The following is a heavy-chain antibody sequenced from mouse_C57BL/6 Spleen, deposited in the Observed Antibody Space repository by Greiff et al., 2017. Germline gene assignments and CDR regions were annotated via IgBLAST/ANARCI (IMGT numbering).Heavy chain of an antibody. CDR2: IWRGGST. D-gene: IGHD2-12*01. J-gene: IGHJ4*01. CDR1: GFSLTSYG. CDR3: AKNPVSDYYAMDY. Sequence: VQLQESGPGLVQPSQSLSITCTVSGFSLTSYGVHWVRQSPGKGLEWLGVIWRGGSTDYNAAFMSRLSITKDNSKSQVFFKMNSLQADDTAIYYCAKNPVSDYYAMDYWGQGTSVTVSS. V-gene: IGHV2-5*01.